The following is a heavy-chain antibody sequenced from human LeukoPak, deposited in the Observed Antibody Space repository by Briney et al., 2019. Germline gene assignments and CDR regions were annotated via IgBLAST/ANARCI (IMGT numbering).Heavy chain of an antibody. CDR2: MNPNSGNT. Sequence: ASVKVSCKASGYTFTSYDINWVRQAPGQGLEWMGWMNPNSGNTGYAQKFQGRVSMTRDTSTSTAYMELSSLRSEDTAVYYCAIDRGWFGDPYGMDVWGQGTTVTVSS. J-gene: IGHJ6*02. CDR1: GYTFTSYD. CDR3: AIDRGWFGDPYGMDV. D-gene: IGHD3-10*01. V-gene: IGHV1-8*01.